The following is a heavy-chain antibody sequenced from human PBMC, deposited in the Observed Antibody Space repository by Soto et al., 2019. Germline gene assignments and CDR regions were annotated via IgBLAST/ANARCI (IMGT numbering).Heavy chain of an antibody. Sequence: EVQLLESGGGLVQPGGSLRLSCAASGFTFSSYAMSWVRQAPGKRLEWVSAISGSGGSTYYADSVKGRFTISRDNSKNTLYLQMNSLRAEDTAVYYCSRDRGLDGVSWGQGTLVTVSS. V-gene: IGHV3-23*01. CDR2: ISGSGGST. J-gene: IGHJ5*02. CDR1: GFTFSSYA. D-gene: IGHD6-19*01. CDR3: SRDRGLDGVS.